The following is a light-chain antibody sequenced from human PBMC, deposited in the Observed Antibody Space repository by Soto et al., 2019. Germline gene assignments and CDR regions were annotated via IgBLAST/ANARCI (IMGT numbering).Light chain of an antibody. V-gene: IGKV3-20*01. CDR1: QSVSSSY. J-gene: IGKJ2*01. Sequence: EIVLTQSPGTLSLSPGERATLSCRASQSVSSSYLAWYLQKPGQAPRLLIYGASSRATGIPDRFSGSGSGTDFTLTISRLEPEDFAVYYCQQYAGLPYTFGQGTKLEIK. CDR3: QQYAGLPYT. CDR2: GAS.